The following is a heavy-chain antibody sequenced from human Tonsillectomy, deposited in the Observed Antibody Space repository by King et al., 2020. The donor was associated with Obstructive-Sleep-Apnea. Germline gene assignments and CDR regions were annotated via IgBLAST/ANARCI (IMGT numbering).Heavy chain of an antibody. D-gene: IGHD2-21*01. V-gene: IGHV4-39*07. J-gene: IGHJ4*02. CDR1: GGSISSSSYY. Sequence: QLQESGPGLVKPSETLSLTCTVSGGSISSSSYYWGWIRQPPGKGLEGIGGIYYIGRTYYNPSRKSRVTISVDTSKNQFSLKLSSVTAADTAVYYCARGDWSAGFDYWGQGTLVTVSS. CDR3: ARGDWSAGFDY. CDR2: IYYIGRT.